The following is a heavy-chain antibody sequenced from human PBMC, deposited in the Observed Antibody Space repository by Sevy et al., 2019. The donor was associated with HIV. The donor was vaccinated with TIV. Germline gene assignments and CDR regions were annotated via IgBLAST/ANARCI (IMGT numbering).Heavy chain of an antibody. CDR3: ASGDTTMITDLDY. Sequence: GESLKISCGASGFTFSNYAMSWVRQAPGKGPEWVSGINNGGSTYYADSVKGRFTISRDNSKKMVFLQMNSLRAEDMAVYYCASGDTTMITDLDYWGQGALVTVSS. J-gene: IGHJ4*02. CDR2: INNGGST. CDR1: GFTFSNYA. D-gene: IGHD5-18*01. V-gene: IGHV3-23*01.